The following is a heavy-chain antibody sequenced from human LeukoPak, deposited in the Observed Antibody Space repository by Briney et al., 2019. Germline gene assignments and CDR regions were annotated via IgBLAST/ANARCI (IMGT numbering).Heavy chain of an antibody. V-gene: IGHV4-30-2*01. CDR2: IYHSGST. D-gene: IGHD3-16*01. J-gene: IGHJ4*02. Sequence: SQTLSLTCAVSSGSISSGGYSWSWIRQPPGKGLEWIGYIYHSGSTYYNPSLKSRVTISVDRSKNQFSLKLSSVTAADTAVYYCARLTLGGAFDYWGQGTLVTVSS. CDR3: ARLTLGGAFDY. CDR1: SGSISSGGYS.